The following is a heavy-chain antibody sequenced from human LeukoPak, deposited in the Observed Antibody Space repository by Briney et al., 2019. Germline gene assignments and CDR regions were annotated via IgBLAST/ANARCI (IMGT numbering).Heavy chain of an antibody. J-gene: IGHJ4*02. V-gene: IGHV3-30*02. Sequence: GGSLRLSCAASGFTFSSYGMHWVRQAPGKGLEWVAFIRYDGSNKYYADSVKGRFTISRDNSKNTLYLQMNSLRAEDTAVYYCAKEHCSGGSCYSGDFDYWGQGTPVTVSS. CDR1: GFTFSSYG. CDR3: AKEHCSGGSCYSGDFDY. CDR2: IRYDGSNK. D-gene: IGHD2-15*01.